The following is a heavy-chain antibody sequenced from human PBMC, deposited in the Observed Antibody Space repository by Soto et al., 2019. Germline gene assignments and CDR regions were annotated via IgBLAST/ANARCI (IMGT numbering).Heavy chain of an antibody. J-gene: IGHJ4*02. D-gene: IGHD1-1*01. Sequence: QVHLVQSGAEVKKPGASVKVSCQGSGYAFTTYGITWVRQAPGQGLEWMGWISAHNGNTNYAQKLQGRVTVTRDTSTSTDYMEPRRLTDDDTDVYYCARGRYGHCWRPGALVTVSS. CDR3: ARGRYGHC. CDR1: GYAFTTYG. CDR2: ISAHNGNT. V-gene: IGHV1-18*01.